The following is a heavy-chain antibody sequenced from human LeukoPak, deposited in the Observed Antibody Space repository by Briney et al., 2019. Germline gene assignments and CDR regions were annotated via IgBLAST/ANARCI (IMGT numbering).Heavy chain of an antibody. V-gene: IGHV3-74*01. Sequence: PGGSLRLSCAASGFTFSSYWMHWVRQAPGKGLVWVSRINSDGTYTTYADSVKGRFTISRDNSKNTLYLQMSSLRAEDTAVYYCVKDGSIVVVTANMDYWGQGTLVTVSS. CDR1: GFTFSSYW. D-gene: IGHD2-21*02. J-gene: IGHJ4*02. CDR3: VKDGSIVVVTANMDY. CDR2: INSDGTYT.